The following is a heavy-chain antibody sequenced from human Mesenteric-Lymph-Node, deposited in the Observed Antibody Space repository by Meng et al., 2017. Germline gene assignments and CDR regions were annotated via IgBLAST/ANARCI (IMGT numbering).Heavy chain of an antibody. CDR3: AKESSITMVRGVEYYYYGMDV. V-gene: IGHV3-23*01. CDR2: ISGSGGST. D-gene: IGHD3-10*01. J-gene: IGHJ6*02. Sequence: GGSPRLSCAASGFTLVSYWMTGVRQAPGKGLEWVSAISGSGGSTYYADSVKGRFTISRDNSKNTLYLQMNSLRAEDTAVYYCAKESSITMVRGVEYYYYGMDVWGQGTTVTVSS. CDR1: GFTLVSYW.